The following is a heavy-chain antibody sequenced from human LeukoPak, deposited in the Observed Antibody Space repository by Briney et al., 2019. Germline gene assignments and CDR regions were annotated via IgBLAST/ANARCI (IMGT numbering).Heavy chain of an antibody. D-gene: IGHD3-22*01. CDR2: IYHSGST. CDR1: GGSISSGGYS. J-gene: IGHJ5*02. V-gene: IGHV4-30-2*01. Sequence: SQTLSLTCAVSGGSISSGGYSWSWIRQPPGKGLEWIGYIYHSGSTYYNPSLKSRVTISVDRSKNQFSLKLSSVTAADTAVYYCARDRGAHYYDSSGGWFDPWGQGTLVTVSS. CDR3: ARDRGAHYYDSSGGWFDP.